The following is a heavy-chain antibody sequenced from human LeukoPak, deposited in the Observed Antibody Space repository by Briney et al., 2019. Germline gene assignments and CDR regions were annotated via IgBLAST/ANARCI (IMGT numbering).Heavy chain of an antibody. J-gene: IGHJ4*02. CDR2: ISSSSTYI. Sequence: GGSLRLSCAASGFTFSSYIMNWVRQAPGKGLEWVSSISSSSTYIYYADSVKGRFTISRDNSKNTLYLQMNSLRAEDTAIYYCAKQDTSMDYFDYWGRGTLVSVSS. CDR3: AKQDTSMDYFDY. D-gene: IGHD5-18*01. V-gene: IGHV3-21*04. CDR1: GFTFSSYI.